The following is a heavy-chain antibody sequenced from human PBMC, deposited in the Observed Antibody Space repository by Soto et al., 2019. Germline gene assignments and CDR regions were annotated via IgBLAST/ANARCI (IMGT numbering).Heavy chain of an antibody. CDR1: GFTFDDYA. CDR2: ISWNSGSI. V-gene: IGHV3-9*01. J-gene: IGHJ5*01. CDR3: AKDVRLYSSGCDS. Sequence: EVQLVESGGGLVQPGRSLRLSCAASGFTFDDYAMHWVRQAPGKGLEWVSGISWNSGSIGYADSVKGRFTISRDNAKNSLYLQMNSLRAEDTALYYCAKDVRLYSSGCDSWGQGTLVTVSS. D-gene: IGHD6-19*01.